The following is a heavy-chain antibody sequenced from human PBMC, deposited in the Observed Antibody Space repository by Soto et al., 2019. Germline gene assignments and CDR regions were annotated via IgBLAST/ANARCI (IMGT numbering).Heavy chain of an antibody. D-gene: IGHD6-19*01. Sequence: QVQLVESGGGVVQPGRSLRLSCAASGFTFSSYAMHWVRQAPGKGLEWVAVISYDGSNKYYADSVKGRFTISRDNSKNTLYLQMNSLRAEDKAVYYCARSQTIAVAGTVDYWGQGTLVTVSS. J-gene: IGHJ4*02. V-gene: IGHV3-30-3*01. CDR3: ARSQTIAVAGTVDY. CDR1: GFTFSSYA. CDR2: ISYDGSNK.